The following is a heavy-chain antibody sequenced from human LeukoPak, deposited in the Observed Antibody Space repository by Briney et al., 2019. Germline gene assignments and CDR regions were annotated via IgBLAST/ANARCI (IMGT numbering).Heavy chain of an antibody. J-gene: IGHJ5*02. CDR3: ARASVRARDRGFDP. D-gene: IGHD1-14*01. V-gene: IGHV4-39*07. CDR1: GGSITSSSYY. CDR2: IYYTGGT. Sequence: SETLSLTCSVSGGSITSSSYYWGWIRQPPEKGLEWIGSIYYTGGTYYSPSLKSRVTISVDTSKNQFSLKLSSVTAADTAVYYCARASVRARDRGFDPWGQGTLVTVSS.